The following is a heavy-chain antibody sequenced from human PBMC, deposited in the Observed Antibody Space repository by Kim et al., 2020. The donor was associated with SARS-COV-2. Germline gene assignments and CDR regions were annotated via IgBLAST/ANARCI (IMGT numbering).Heavy chain of an antibody. CDR1: GGSISSGGYY. D-gene: IGHD4-17*01. CDR2: IYYSGST. J-gene: IGHJ4*02. CDR3: ARDRGGGYGDYGHVD. Sequence: SETLSLTCTVSGGSISSGGYYWSWIRQHPGKGLEWIGYIYYSGSTYYNPSLKSRVTISVDTSKNQFSLKLSSVTAADTAVYYCARDRGGGYGDYGHVDWGQGTLVTVSS. V-gene: IGHV4-31*03.